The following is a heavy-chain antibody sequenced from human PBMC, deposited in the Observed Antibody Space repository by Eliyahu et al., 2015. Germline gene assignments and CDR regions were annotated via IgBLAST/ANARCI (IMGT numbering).Heavy chain of an antibody. V-gene: IGHV5-51*01. CDR1: GYIFTTYW. D-gene: IGHD2-15*01. Sequence: EVQLVQSGAEVKKPGESLKIXCKGSGYIFTTYWIAWVRQMPGKGLEWMGIIYPGDSDTRYSPSFQGQVTISADKSISTAYLQWSSLKASDSAIYYCARQGCGASCYLDYWGQGTLVTVSS. CDR3: ARQGCGASCYLDY. J-gene: IGHJ4*02. CDR2: IYPGDSDT.